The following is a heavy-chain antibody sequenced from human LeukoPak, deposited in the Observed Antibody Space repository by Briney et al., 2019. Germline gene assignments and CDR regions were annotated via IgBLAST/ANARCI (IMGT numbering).Heavy chain of an antibody. V-gene: IGHV3-64D*06. Sequence: GGSLRLSCSASGFTFSSYAMHWVRQAPGKGLEYASAISSNGGSTYYADSVKGRFTISRDNSKNTLYLQMSSLRAEDTAVYYCVKGARGYFDWPYDYWGQGTLVTVSS. J-gene: IGHJ4*02. CDR1: GFTFSSYA. CDR3: VKGARGYFDWPYDY. D-gene: IGHD3-9*01. CDR2: ISSNGGST.